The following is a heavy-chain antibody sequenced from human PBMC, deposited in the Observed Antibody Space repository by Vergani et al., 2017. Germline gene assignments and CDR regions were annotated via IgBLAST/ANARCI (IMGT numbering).Heavy chain of an antibody. J-gene: IGHJ4*02. D-gene: IGHD2-15*01. V-gene: IGHV3-30*04. CDR3: ARDPLHCSGGSCYSGGLDY. CDR2: ISYDGSNK. CDR1: GFTFSSYA. Sequence: QVQLVESGGGVVQPGRSLRLSCAASGFTFSSYAMHWVRQAPGKGLEWVAVISYDGSNKYYADSVKGRFTISRDNAKNTLYLQMNSRRAEDTAVYYCARDPLHCSGGSCYSGGLDYWGQGTLVTVSS.